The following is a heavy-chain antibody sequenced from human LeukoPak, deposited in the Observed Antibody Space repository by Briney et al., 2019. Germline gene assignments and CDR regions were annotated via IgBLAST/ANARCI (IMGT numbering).Heavy chain of an antibody. Sequence: ASVKVSCKASGYTFTSYYMHWVRQAPGQGLEGMGIINPSGGSTSYAQKFQGRVTMTRDTSTSTVYMELSSLRSEDTAVYYCARDGIWSPYCTNGVCYPDYWGQGTLVTVSS. V-gene: IGHV1-46*01. J-gene: IGHJ4*02. CDR2: INPSGGST. D-gene: IGHD2-8*01. CDR1: GYTFTSYY. CDR3: ARDGIWSPYCTNGVCYPDY.